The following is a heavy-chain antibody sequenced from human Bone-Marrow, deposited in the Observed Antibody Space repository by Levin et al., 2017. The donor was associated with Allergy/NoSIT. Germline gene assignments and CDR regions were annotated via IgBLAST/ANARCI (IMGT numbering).Heavy chain of an antibody. CDR2: ISYDGSNK. CDR3: AAGIAVVHAFDI. D-gene: IGHD6-19*01. V-gene: IGHV3-30-3*01. Sequence: GGSLRLSCAASGFTFSSYAMHWVRQAPGKGLEWVAVISYDGSNKYYADSVKGRFTISRDNSKNTLYLQMNSLRAEDTAVYYCAAGIAVVHAFDIWGQGTMVTVSS. J-gene: IGHJ3*02. CDR1: GFTFSSYA.